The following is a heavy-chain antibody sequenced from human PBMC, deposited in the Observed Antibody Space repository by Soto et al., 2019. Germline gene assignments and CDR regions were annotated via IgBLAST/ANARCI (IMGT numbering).Heavy chain of an antibody. J-gene: IGHJ4*02. CDR2: ISGSGGNST. D-gene: IGHD2-15*01. CDR3: AKGGGSCCFDN. V-gene: IGHV3-23*01. CDR1: GFTFSTYA. Sequence: EVQLLESGGGLVQPGGSLRLSCAASGFTFSTYAMSWVRQAPGKGLEWVSAISGSGGNSTFYGDSVKGRFTISRDNSKNTSYLQMYSLGAEDTAVYYCAKGGGSCCFDNWGQGTLVTVSS.